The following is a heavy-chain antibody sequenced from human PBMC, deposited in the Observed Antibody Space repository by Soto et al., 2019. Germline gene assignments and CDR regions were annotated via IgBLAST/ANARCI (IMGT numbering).Heavy chain of an antibody. J-gene: IGHJ4*02. CDR3: EREVVAARSYYFLGY. Sequence: RXSVKVCCKASGGTFISYAIIWVRQAPGQGLEWMGGIIPIFGTANYAQKFQGRVTITADESTSTAYMELSSLRSGDTAVYYCEREVVAARSYYFLGYWGQGTLVTVSS. D-gene: IGHD2-15*01. V-gene: IGHV1-69*13. CDR2: IIPIFGTA. CDR1: GGTFISYA.